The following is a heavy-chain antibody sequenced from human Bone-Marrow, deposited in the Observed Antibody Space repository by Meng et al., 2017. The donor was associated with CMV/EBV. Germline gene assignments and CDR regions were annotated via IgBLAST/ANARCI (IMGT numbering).Heavy chain of an antibody. CDR3: ARARTVTKTMDV. D-gene: IGHD4-11*01. J-gene: IGHJ6*02. CDR2: ISYDGSNK. V-gene: IGHV3-30-3*01. CDR1: GFTFSSYA. Sequence: GESLKISCAASGFTFSSYAMHWVRQAPGKGLEWVAVISYDGSNKYYADSVKGRFTISRDNSKNSLYLQMNSLRAEDTAVYYCARARTVTKTMDVWGQGTTVTFSS.